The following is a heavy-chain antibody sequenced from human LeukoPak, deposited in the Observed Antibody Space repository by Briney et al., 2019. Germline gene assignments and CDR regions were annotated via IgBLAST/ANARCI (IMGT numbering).Heavy chain of an antibody. Sequence: PGGSLRLSCAASGFTFSNAWMSWVRQAPNKGLEWVGRIKTKTDGGTTDYAAPVKGRFTISRDDSKDTLYLQMNSLKSEDTAVYYCTTDYGSGSYHYFNYWGQGTLVTVSS. CDR1: GFTFSNAW. CDR2: IKTKTDGGTT. J-gene: IGHJ4*02. D-gene: IGHD3-10*01. CDR3: TTDYGSGSYHYFNY. V-gene: IGHV3-15*01.